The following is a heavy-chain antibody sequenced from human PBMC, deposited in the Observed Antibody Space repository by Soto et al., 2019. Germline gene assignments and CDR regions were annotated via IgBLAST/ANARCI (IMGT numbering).Heavy chain of an antibody. J-gene: IGHJ4*02. D-gene: IGHD2-8*02. CDR3: ARGISMLVVVQTDAPDKYYFDS. CDR2: INHSGST. V-gene: IGHV4-34*01. Sequence: SETLSLTCAVYGGSFSGYYWTWIRQPSGKGLEWIGQINHSGSTNYNPSLRSRVTISVDTSKNQFSLKRSSVTAADTAVYYCARGISMLVVVQTDAPDKYYFDSWGLGTLVTVSS. CDR1: GGSFSGYY.